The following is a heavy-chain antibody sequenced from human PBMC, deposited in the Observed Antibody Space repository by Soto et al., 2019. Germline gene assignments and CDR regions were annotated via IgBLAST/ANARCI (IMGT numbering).Heavy chain of an antibody. CDR2: IHPNSGDT. CDR3: VRDSSTQAWKWFDP. D-gene: IGHD1-1*01. V-gene: IGHV1-2*02. J-gene: IGHJ5*02. Sequence: QAQLVQSGAEVKEPGASMKVSCKASGYTFTGYYINWVRQAPGQGPEYMGWIHPNSGDTKHVEKFQDRFIMTRDTSINTAYFELRRLTSDDTAVYYCVRDSSTQAWKWFDPWGQGTLVTVSS. CDR1: GYTFTGYY.